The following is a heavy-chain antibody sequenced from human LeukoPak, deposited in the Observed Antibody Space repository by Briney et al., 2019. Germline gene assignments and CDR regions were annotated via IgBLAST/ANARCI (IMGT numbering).Heavy chain of an antibody. CDR2: IYYSGST. CDR1: GGSISSYY. Sequence: SSETLSLTCTVSGGSISSYYWSRIRQPPGKGLEWIGYIYYSGSTNYNPSLKSRVTISVDTSKNQFSLKLSSVTAADTAVYYCARTQGYSSSWYPDYFDYWGQGTLVTVSS. CDR3: ARTQGYSSSWYPDYFDY. V-gene: IGHV4-59*12. J-gene: IGHJ4*02. D-gene: IGHD6-13*01.